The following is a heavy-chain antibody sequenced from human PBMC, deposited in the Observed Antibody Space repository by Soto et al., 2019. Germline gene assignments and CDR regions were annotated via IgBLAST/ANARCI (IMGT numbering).Heavy chain of an antibody. J-gene: IGHJ4*02. D-gene: IGHD3-22*01. CDR3: AKGGGITTTVVVDY. V-gene: IGHV3-30*18. CDR2: ISYDGSNQ. Sequence: QVQLVESGGGVVQPGRSLRLSCAASGFTFSSYGMHWVRQAPGKGLEWVAVISYDGSNQYYTDYVKGRFTISRDNSKNTLYLQMNSLRPEDTAVYYWAKGGGITTTVVVDYWGQGTLVTVSS. CDR1: GFTFSSYG.